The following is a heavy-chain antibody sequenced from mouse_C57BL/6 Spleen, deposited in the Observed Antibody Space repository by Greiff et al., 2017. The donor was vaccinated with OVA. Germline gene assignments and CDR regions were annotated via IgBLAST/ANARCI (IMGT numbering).Heavy chain of an antibody. D-gene: IGHD1-1*01. Sequence: LQESGAELARPGASVKLSCKASGYTFTSYGISWVKQRTGQGLEWIGEIYPRSGNTYYNEKFKGKATLTADKSSSTAYMELRSLTSEDSAVYFCARSLITTVVARYFDVWGTGTTVTVSS. J-gene: IGHJ1*03. CDR2: IYPRSGNT. CDR1: GYTFTSYG. CDR3: ARSLITTVVARYFDV. V-gene: IGHV1-81*01.